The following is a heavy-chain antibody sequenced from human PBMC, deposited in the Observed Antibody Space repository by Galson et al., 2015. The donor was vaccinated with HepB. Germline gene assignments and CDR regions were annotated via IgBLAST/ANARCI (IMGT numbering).Heavy chain of an antibody. D-gene: IGHD3-10*01. CDR2: IIPIFGTA. V-gene: IGHV1-69*13. J-gene: IGHJ4*02. Sequence: VKVSCKASGGTFSSYAISWVRQAPGQGLEWMGGIIPIFGTANYAQKFQGRVTITADESTSTAYMELSSLRSEDTAVYYCARDALPQTLFGYFDYWGQGTLVTVSS. CDR3: ARDALPQTLFGYFDY. CDR1: GGTFSSYA.